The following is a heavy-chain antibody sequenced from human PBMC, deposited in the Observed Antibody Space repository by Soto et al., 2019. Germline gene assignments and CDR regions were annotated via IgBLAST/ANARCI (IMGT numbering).Heavy chain of an antibody. D-gene: IGHD2-15*01. CDR3: VRDFHVFSATTGQYYYYMDV. CDR2: IQQDGSEI. J-gene: IGHJ6*03. V-gene: IGHV3-7*01. CDR1: GFTFSRYW. Sequence: EVQLVESGGGLVQPGGSLRLSCAASGFTFSRYWMSWVRRAPGKGLEWVANIQQDGSEIHYVDSVKGRFTISRDNAQYSLYRQMNSLRVEDTTLYYSVRDFHVFSATTGQYYYYMDVWGKGTTVTVSS.